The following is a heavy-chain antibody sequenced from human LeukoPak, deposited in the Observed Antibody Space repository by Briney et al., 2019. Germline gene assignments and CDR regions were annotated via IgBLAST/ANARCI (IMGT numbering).Heavy chain of an antibody. J-gene: IGHJ5*02. Sequence: ASVKVSCKASGYTFTGYYMHWVRQATGQGLEWMGWMNPNSGNTGYAQKFQGRVTITRNTSISTAYMELSSLRSEDTAVYYCAREYSSSSLRFDPWGQGTLVTVSS. CDR2: MNPNSGNT. V-gene: IGHV1-8*03. D-gene: IGHD6-6*01. CDR3: AREYSSSSLRFDP. CDR1: GYTFTGYY.